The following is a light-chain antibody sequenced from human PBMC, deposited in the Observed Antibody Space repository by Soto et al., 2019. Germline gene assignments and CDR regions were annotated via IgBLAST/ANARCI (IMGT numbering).Light chain of an antibody. Sequence: DIQMTQSPSSLSASVGDRVTITCRASQSISNYLNWYQQKPGKAPKLLMYAASSLQSGVPSRFSGSGSGTDFTLTISSLQPEDFATYYCQQSYSTPRTFGQGPKVEIK. CDR2: AAS. CDR3: QQSYSTPRT. J-gene: IGKJ1*01. V-gene: IGKV1-39*01. CDR1: QSISNY.